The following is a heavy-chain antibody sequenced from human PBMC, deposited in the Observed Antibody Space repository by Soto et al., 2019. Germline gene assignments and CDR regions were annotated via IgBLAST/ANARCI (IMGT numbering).Heavy chain of an antibody. V-gene: IGHV3-48*03. D-gene: IGHD3-10*01. CDR1: GFTFRSYE. CDR3: ARPSSCGAGRYFDC. J-gene: IGHJ4*02. Sequence: GGSLRLSRAASGFTFRSYEMNWVRQAPGKGLEWVSYISSSGSTIYYADSLKGRFTISKDNAKNSLYLQMNSLRAEDTAVYYCARPSSCGAGRYFDCWGQGTLVTVSS. CDR2: ISSSGSTI.